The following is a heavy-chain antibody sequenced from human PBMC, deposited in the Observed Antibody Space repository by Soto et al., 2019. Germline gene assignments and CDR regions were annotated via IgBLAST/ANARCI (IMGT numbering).Heavy chain of an antibody. CDR2: LYWDDDK. CDR3: AHSSCRSGDY. J-gene: IGHJ4*02. V-gene: IGHV2-5*02. Sequence: QITLKESGPTLVKPTQTLTLTCTFSGFSLTTSGVGVGWIRQPPGKALEWLALLYWDDDKRDSPSLKSRLTITMDTSNSQVVLTVTNMDPLDTGTYFRAHSSCRSGDYGGQGTLVTVSS. D-gene: IGHD3-10*01. CDR1: GFSLTTSGVG.